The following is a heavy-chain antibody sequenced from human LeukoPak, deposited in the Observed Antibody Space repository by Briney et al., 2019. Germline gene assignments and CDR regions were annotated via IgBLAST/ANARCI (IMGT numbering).Heavy chain of an antibody. V-gene: IGHV4-59*11. CDR1: GGSINSHY. CDR2: VYYTGGT. J-gene: IGHJ4*02. D-gene: IGHD3-3*02. CDR3: ARGSIYDFDS. Sequence: PSETLSLTCTGSGGSINSHYWHWIRQPPGTRLEWIGYVYYTGGTNYKSSLESRVTTSVATSKKQFSLRLTSVTAADTALYYCARGSIYDFDSWGQGTLVSVSS.